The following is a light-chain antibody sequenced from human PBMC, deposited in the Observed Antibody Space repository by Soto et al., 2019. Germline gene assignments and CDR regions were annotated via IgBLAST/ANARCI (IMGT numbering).Light chain of an antibody. J-gene: IGLJ1*01. CDR2: DVS. CDR1: SSDIGSYNY. V-gene: IGLV2-14*01. Sequence: QSVLTQPASVSGSPGQSITISCTGTSSDIGSYNYVSWYQQHPGKAPKLMIYDVSNRPSGVSNRFSGSKSGNTASRTISGLQAEDEADYYCSSYTGSSTPYVFGAGTKVPVL. CDR3: SSYTGSSTPYV.